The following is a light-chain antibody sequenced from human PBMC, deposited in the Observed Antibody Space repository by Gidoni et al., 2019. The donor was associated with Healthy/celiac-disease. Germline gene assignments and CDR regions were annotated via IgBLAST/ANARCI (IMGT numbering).Light chain of an antibody. CDR3: QQCYSTPLT. CDR1: QSISSY. Sequence: DIHMTQSPSALSASVGDRVTITCRASQSISSYLNWYQQKPGKAPKLLIYAASSLQSGLPARFSGSGSGTDFTLTISSLQPEDFATYYCQQCYSTPLTFGGGTKVEIK. V-gene: IGKV1-39*01. CDR2: AAS. J-gene: IGKJ4*01.